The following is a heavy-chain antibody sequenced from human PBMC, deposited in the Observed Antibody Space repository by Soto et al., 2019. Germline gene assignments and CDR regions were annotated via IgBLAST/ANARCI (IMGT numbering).Heavy chain of an antibody. CDR1: GGSISSSSYY. CDR2: IYYSGST. J-gene: IGHJ4*02. D-gene: IGHD3-10*01. V-gene: IGHV4-61*05. CDR3: ASRKSSPYFDY. Sequence: SETLSLTCTVSGGSISSSSYYWGWIRQPPGKGLEWIGYIYYSGSTNYNPSLKSRVTISVDTSKNQFSLRLSSVTAADTAVYYCASRKSSPYFDYWGQGTLVTVSS.